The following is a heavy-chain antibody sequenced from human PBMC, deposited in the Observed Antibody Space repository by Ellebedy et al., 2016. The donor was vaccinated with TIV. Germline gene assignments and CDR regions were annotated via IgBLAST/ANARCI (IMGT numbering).Heavy chain of an antibody. CDR2: IVGNGAH. Sequence: PGGSLRLSCAASGFTFSRYAMTWVRQAPGKGLEWVSGIVGNGAHVYADSVKGRFTISRDNSKSTLELQMNSLRAEDTAVYFCAKDRTTGDGYWVFDYWGQGTLVTVSS. V-gene: IGHV3-23*01. CDR1: GFTFSRYA. D-gene: IGHD5-18*01. J-gene: IGHJ4*02. CDR3: AKDRTTGDGYWVFDY.